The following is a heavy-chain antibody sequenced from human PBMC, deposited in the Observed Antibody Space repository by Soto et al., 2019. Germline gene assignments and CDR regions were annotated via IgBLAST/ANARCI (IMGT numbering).Heavy chain of an antibody. Sequence: EVQLVESGGGLVKPGGSLRLSCAASGFTISGAWMNWVRQAPGKGLEWVGRIKTKTQGETTDYAAPVKGRFTISRDDSENTLSLHMYSLKIEDTAVYYCTTGSVEGYWGQGTLVTVSS. D-gene: IGHD1-26*01. J-gene: IGHJ4*02. CDR2: IKTKTQGETT. V-gene: IGHV3-15*07. CDR3: TTGSVEGY. CDR1: GFTISGAW.